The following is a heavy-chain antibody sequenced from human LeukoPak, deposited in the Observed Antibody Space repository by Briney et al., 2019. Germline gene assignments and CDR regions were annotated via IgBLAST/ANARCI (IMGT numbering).Heavy chain of an antibody. CDR2: ISPSGGAT. D-gene: IGHD3-16*01. Sequence: PGGSLRLSCAASGFTFSSYDMTWVRQGPGRGPAGVSGISPSGGATSYTDSVKGRFTISRDNSKNTLHLQMDSLRAEDTAIYYCAKASLCSSAACYAFDVWGQGTMVTVSS. J-gene: IGHJ3*01. V-gene: IGHV3-23*01. CDR3: AKASLCSSAACYAFDV. CDR1: GFTFSSYD.